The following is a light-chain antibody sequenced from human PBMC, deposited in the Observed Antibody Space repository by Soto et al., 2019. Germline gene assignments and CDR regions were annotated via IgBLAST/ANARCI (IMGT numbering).Light chain of an antibody. CDR3: SSYTSSSTPGV. CDR2: EVS. Sequence: QSALTQPASVSGSPGQSITISCTGTSSDVGGYNYVSWYQQHPGNAPKLMIYEVSNRPSGVSNRFSGSKSGNTASLTISGLQAEDEADYYCSSYTSSSTPGVFGTGTKVTVL. J-gene: IGLJ1*01. V-gene: IGLV2-14*01. CDR1: SSDVGGYNY.